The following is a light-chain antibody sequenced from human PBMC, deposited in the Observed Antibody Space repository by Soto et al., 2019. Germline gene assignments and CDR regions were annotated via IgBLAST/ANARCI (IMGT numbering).Light chain of an antibody. CDR2: EVT. CDR3: SSYKSTTDYV. Sequence: QSVLTQPASVSGSPGQSITISCTGSNSDVGYYNYVSWYQQHPGKAPKLMIHEVTNRPSGVSNRFSGSKSGNTASLTISGLQAEDEADYHCSSYKSTTDYVFGTGTKVTVL. J-gene: IGLJ1*01. CDR1: NSDVGYYNY. V-gene: IGLV2-14*01.